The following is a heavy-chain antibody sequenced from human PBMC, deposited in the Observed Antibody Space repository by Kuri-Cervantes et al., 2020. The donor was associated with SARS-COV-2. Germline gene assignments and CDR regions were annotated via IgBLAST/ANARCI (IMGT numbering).Heavy chain of an antibody. CDR2: MNPNSGIT. D-gene: IGHD1-14*01. J-gene: IGHJ4*02. V-gene: IGHV1-8*02. CDR3: ARTDLMLTAPDY. CDR1: GYTFNIYD. Sequence: ASVKVSCKASGYTFNIYDIHWVRQAPGQGLEWMGWMNPNSGITGYAQKFQGRVTMTRDTSRSTAYMELSSLRSEDTAVYYCARTDLMLTAPDYWGQGTLVTVSS.